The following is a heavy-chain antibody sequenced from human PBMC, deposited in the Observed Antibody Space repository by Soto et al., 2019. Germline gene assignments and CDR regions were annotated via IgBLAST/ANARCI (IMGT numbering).Heavy chain of an antibody. CDR3: AKAKRYSTSTDVFDV. D-gene: IGHD2-2*01. Sequence: GGSLRLSCAASGFTFSSYAMTWVRQAPGKGLKWVSGISGSGSSTYYADSVKGRFAISRDNPKDTLYLQLNSLRAEYTALYYCAKAKRYSTSTDVFDVWGQGTMVTVSS. CDR1: GFTFSSYA. CDR2: ISGSGSST. V-gene: IGHV3-23*01. J-gene: IGHJ3*01.